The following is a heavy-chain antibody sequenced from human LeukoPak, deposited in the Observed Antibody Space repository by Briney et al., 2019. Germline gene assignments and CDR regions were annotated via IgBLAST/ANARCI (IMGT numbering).Heavy chain of an antibody. CDR2: ISGSSSAI. J-gene: IGHJ4*02. V-gene: IGHV3-48*01. CDR3: ATYSGYDRIFDY. CDR1: GFTFSSYG. D-gene: IGHD5-12*01. Sequence: PGGSLRLSCVGSGFTFSSYGMNWVRQAPGKGLEWVSYISGSSSAINYADSVKGRFTISRDNAKNSLYLQMNSLRAGDTAVYYCATYSGYDRIFDYWGQGTLVTVSS.